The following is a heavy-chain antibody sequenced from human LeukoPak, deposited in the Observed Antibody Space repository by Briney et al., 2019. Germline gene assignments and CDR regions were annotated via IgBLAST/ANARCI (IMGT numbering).Heavy chain of an antibody. V-gene: IGHV4-38-2*02. Sequence: PSETLSLTCAVSGYSISSGYDWGWIRQPPGKGLEWIASIYYRRTTYYNPSLKSRVTISIDTSKNEFSLTLTSMTAADTAVYYCARDLIAVVGAEYFQHWGQGTLVTVSS. CDR1: GYSISSGYD. D-gene: IGHD3-22*01. J-gene: IGHJ1*01. CDR2: IYYRRTT. CDR3: ARDLIAVVGAEYFQH.